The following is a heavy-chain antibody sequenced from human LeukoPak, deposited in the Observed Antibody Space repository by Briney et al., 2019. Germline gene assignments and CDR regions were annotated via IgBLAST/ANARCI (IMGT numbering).Heavy chain of an antibody. Sequence: ESLKISCQGSGYSFTNYWIGWVRQMPGKGLEWMGIIYPGDSDTRYSPSFQGQVTISADKSISTAYLQWSSLKASDTAMYYCARGLPGYCRSSSCSTFDYWGQGTLVTVSS. D-gene: IGHD2-2*03. CDR2: IYPGDSDT. CDR3: ARGLPGYCRSSSCSTFDY. V-gene: IGHV5-51*01. CDR1: GYSFTNYW. J-gene: IGHJ4*02.